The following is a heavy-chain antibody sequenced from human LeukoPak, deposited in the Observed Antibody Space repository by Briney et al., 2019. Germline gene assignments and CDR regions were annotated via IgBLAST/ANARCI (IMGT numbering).Heavy chain of an antibody. V-gene: IGHV3-21*01. Sequence: PRGSLRLSCIASGFTFSSYSINWVRQAPGKGLEWVSSISSSRSYIRYADSVKCRFTISRYNSKNSVYLQLDSLRVEDTAVYYCARMDFNYLWGRSYHLDYWGQGTLVTVSS. D-gene: IGHD3-16*01. CDR2: ISSSRSYI. J-gene: IGHJ4*02. CDR3: ARMDFNYLWGRSYHLDY. CDR1: GFTFSSYS.